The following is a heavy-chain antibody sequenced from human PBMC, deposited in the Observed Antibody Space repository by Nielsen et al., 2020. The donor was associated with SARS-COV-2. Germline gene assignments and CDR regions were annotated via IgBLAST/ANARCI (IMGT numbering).Heavy chain of an antibody. Sequence: SETLSLTCTVSGGSISSSSYYWGWIRQPPGKGLEWIGSIYYSGSTYYNPSLKSRVTISVDTSKNQFSLKLSSVTAADTAVYYCARDVHYYGMDVWGQGTTVTVSS. CDR3: ARDVHYYGMDV. V-gene: IGHV4-39*02. CDR2: IYYSGST. CDR1: GGSISSSSYY. J-gene: IGHJ6*02.